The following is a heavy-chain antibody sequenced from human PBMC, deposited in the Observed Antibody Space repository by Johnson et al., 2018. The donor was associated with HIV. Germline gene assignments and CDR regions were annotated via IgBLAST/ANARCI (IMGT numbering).Heavy chain of an antibody. J-gene: IGHJ3*02. CDR1: GFTFSSYA. D-gene: IGHD3-10*01. CDR2: ISGSGGST. Sequence: VQLVESGGGVVRPGGSLRLSCAASGFTFSSYAMSWVRQAPGTGLEWVSAISGSGGSTYYADSVKGRFTISRDNSKNTLYLQMNSLRAEDTAVYYCAKDKPYGSGLLLGAFDIWGQGTMVTVSS. CDR3: AKDKPYGSGLLLGAFDI. V-gene: IGHV3-23*04.